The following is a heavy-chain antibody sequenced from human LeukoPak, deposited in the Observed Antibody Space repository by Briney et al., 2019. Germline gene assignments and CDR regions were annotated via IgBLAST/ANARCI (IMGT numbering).Heavy chain of an antibody. Sequence: PSETLSLTCAVYGGSFSGYYWSWIRQPPGKGLEWIGEINHSGSTNYNPSLKSRVTISVDTSKNQFSLKLSSVTAADTAVYYCARGSRGGWLQLRYFDYWGQGTLVTVSS. V-gene: IGHV4-34*01. J-gene: IGHJ4*02. D-gene: IGHD5-24*01. CDR1: GGSFSGYY. CDR3: ARGSRGGWLQLRYFDY. CDR2: INHSGST.